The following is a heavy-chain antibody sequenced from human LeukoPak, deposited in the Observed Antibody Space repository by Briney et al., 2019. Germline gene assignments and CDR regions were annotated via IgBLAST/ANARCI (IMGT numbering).Heavy chain of an antibody. CDR3: ARDVIAVAAYFDY. D-gene: IGHD6-19*01. Sequence: PGGSLRLSCAASGFSFSSHGMHWVRQAPGKGLEWVTFIRYDGSNEYYADSVKGRLTISRDNAKNSLYLQMNSLRAEDTAVYYCARDVIAVAAYFDYWGQGALVTVSS. J-gene: IGHJ4*02. V-gene: IGHV3-30*02. CDR1: GFSFSSHG. CDR2: IRYDGSNE.